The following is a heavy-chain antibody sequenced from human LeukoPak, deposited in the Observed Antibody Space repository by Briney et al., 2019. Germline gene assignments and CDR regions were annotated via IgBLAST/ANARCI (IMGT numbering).Heavy chain of an antibody. D-gene: IGHD6-19*01. CDR1: GYTFTSYG. CDR2: ISAYNGNT. Sequence: ASVKVSCKASGYTFTSYGISWVRQAPGQGLEWTGWISAYNGNTNYAQKLQGRVTMTTDTSTSTAYMELRSLRSDDTAVYYCARDSSGWETFDYWGQGTLVTVSS. V-gene: IGHV1-18*01. J-gene: IGHJ4*02. CDR3: ARDSSGWETFDY.